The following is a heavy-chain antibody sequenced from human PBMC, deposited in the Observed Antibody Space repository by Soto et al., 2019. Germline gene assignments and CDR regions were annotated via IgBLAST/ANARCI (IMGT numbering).Heavy chain of an antibody. V-gene: IGHV4-34*01. CDR3: ARGRRNYDFWSGYYTTRWFDP. Sequence: TSETLSLTCAFYGWSFSGYYWSLIRQPPGKGLEWIGEINHSGSTNYNPSLKSRVTISVDTSKNRFSLKLSSVTAADTAVYYCARGRRNYDFWSGYYTTRWFDPWGQGTLVTVSS. CDR2: INHSGST. CDR1: GWSFSGYY. J-gene: IGHJ5*02. D-gene: IGHD3-3*01.